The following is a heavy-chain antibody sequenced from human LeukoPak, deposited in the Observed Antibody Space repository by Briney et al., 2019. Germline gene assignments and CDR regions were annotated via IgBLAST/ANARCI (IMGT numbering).Heavy chain of an antibody. D-gene: IGHD5-18*01. Sequence: QPGGSLRLSCAASGLTVSSNHMSWVRQAPGKGLEWVSAIYSGGSSHYADSVKGRFTISRDNSKNTVYLQMNGLRAEDTAVYFCARAGDPTMATGYFDYWGQGTLVTVSS. CDR2: IYSGGSS. J-gene: IGHJ4*02. CDR3: ARAGDPTMATGYFDY. CDR1: GLTVSSNH. V-gene: IGHV3-53*01.